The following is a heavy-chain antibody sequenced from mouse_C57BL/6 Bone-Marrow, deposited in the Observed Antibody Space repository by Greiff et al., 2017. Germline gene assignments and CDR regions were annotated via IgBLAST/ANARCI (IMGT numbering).Heavy chain of an antibody. J-gene: IGHJ3*01. CDR3: ARGSSSPWFAY. CDR2: ILPGSGST. Sequence: QVQLQQSGAELMKPGASVKLSCKATGYTFTGYWIEWVKQRPGHGLEWIGEILPGSGSTNDNEKFKGKATFTADKSSNTAYMQLSSLTTEDSAIYYCARGSSSPWFAYWGQGTLVTVSA. D-gene: IGHD1-1*01. CDR1: GYTFTGYW. V-gene: IGHV1-9*01.